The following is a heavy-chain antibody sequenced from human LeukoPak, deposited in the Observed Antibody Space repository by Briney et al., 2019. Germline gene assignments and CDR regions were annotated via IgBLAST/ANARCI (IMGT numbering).Heavy chain of an antibody. CDR2: TYYSGST. D-gene: IGHD3-9*01. J-gene: IGHJ4*02. V-gene: IGHV4-39*01. CDR1: GGSVSSYEYY. Sequence: SETLSLTCTVSGGSVSSYEYYWGWIRQPPGKGLEWIGNTYYSGSTYYNPSLKSRLTMSVDTSTNQFSLKMSSVTAADTAVYYCARLSKGRYFDYIFDHWGQGALVTVSS. CDR3: ARLSKGRYFDYIFDH.